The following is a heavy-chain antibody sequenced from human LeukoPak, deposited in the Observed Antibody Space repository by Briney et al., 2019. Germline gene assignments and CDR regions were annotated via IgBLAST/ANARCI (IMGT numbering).Heavy chain of an antibody. D-gene: IGHD3-10*01. V-gene: IGHV3-7*01. J-gene: IGHJ5*02. Sequence: PGGSLRLSCVVSGFTFSDFWMSWVRQAPGKGLEWVANINKDGSDKYYVDSVKGRFTVSRDNAKNSLYLQMNSLRAEDTAVYYCLLYDSGSTWGQGTLVTVSS. CDR1: GFTFSDFW. CDR3: LLYDSGST. CDR2: INKDGSDK.